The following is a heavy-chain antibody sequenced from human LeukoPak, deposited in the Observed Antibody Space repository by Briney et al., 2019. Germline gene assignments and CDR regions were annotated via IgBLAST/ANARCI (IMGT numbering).Heavy chain of an antibody. J-gene: IGHJ4*02. CDR1: GFTFSSYA. Sequence: GGSLRLSCAASGFTFSSYAMHWVRQAPGKGLEWVAVISYDGSNKYYADSVKGRFTISRDNSKNTLYLQMSGLRPEDTGVYYCVRDGGDKTAYYGDQLDFWGQGTLVTVSS. CDR2: ISYDGSNK. CDR3: VRDGGDKTAYYGDQLDF. V-gene: IGHV3-30*04. D-gene: IGHD3-9*01.